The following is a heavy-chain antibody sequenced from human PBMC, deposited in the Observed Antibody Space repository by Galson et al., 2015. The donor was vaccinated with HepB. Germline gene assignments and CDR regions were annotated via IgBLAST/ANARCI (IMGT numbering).Heavy chain of an antibody. D-gene: IGHD3-16*01. V-gene: IGHV3-73*01. CDR1: GFTFSGSR. CDR3: TTQAGGVVY. J-gene: IGHJ4*02. Sequence: SLRLSCASSGFTFSGSRMHWVRQASGKGLEWVGLIRSKRDSGATIYAASVRGRFTISRDDSKNTAYLQMNSLKTEDTAVYYCTTQAGGVVYWGQGTLVTVSS. CDR2: IRSKRDSGAT.